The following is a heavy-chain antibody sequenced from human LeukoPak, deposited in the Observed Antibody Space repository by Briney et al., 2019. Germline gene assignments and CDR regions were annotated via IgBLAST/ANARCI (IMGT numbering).Heavy chain of an antibody. CDR1: GFTFSSYA. CDR2: ISGSGGST. V-gene: IGHV3-23*01. D-gene: IGHD3-10*01. Sequence: GGSLRLSCAASGFTFSSYAMSWVRQAPGKGLEWVSAISGSGGSTYYADSVKGRFTISRDNSKNTLLLQMNSLRAEDTAVYYCAKDKTSNYYGSGSYYTPFDYWGQGTLVTVSS. J-gene: IGHJ4*02. CDR3: AKDKTSNYYGSGSYYTPFDY.